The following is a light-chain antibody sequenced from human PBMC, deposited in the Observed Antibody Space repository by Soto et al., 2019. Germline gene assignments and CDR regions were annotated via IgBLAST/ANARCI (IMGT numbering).Light chain of an antibody. Sequence: EIVLTQSPGTLSLSPGEGATLSCRASQSVSSNYLAWYQQKPGQAPRLLIFGASNMASDIPDRFSGSGSGTDFTPTISRLEPEDFAVYYCQQDGSSPPYSFGQGTKLEIK. J-gene: IGKJ2*01. CDR2: GAS. CDR1: QSVSSNY. CDR3: QQDGSSPPYS. V-gene: IGKV3-20*01.